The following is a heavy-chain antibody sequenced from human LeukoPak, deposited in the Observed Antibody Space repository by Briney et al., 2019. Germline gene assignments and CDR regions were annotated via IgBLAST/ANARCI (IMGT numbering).Heavy chain of an antibody. J-gene: IGHJ4*02. D-gene: IGHD3-10*01. CDR3: AKELLWFGEPIATGNFDY. Sequence: PGGSLRLSCAASGFTFSNYGMNWVRQAPGKGLEWVSGISGSGGSTYSADSVKGRFIISRDNSKNTLYLQMNSLRAEDTAVYYCAKELLWFGEPIATGNFDYWGQGTLVTVSS. V-gene: IGHV3-23*01. CDR1: GFTFSNYG. CDR2: ISGSGGST.